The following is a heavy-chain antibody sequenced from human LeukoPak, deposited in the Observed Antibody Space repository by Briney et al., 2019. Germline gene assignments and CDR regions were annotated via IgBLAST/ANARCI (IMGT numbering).Heavy chain of an antibody. CDR3: AREMATIKGWFDP. Sequence: SETLSLTCTVSGGSISSTSYYWGWIRQPPGKGLEWIGSIYYSGTTYYNPSLKSRVTISVDTSKNQFSLKLSSVTAADTAVYYCAREMATIKGWFDPWGQGTLVTVSS. J-gene: IGHJ5*02. CDR2: IYYSGTT. V-gene: IGHV4-39*02. CDR1: GGSISSTSYY. D-gene: IGHD5-24*01.